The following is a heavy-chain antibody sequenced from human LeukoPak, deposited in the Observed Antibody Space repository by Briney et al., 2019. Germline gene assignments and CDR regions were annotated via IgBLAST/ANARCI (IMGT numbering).Heavy chain of an antibody. D-gene: IGHD3-10*01. CDR1: GVTFNDYG. Sequence: GRTLRLSCIASGVTFNDYGMHSGREAPGKGLEGVAFIRYDGDIKYYADSVKGRVTISRDNSKNTLYLEMNSLRPEDTAIYYCAKDRYTSGSNVDVWGKGTTVTISS. V-gene: IGHV3-30*02. CDR3: AKDRYTSGSNVDV. J-gene: IGHJ6*04. CDR2: IRYDGDIK.